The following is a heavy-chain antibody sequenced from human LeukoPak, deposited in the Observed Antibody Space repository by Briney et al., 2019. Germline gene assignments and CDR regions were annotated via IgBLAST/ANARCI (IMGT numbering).Heavy chain of an antibody. Sequence: GGSLRLSCAASGFTFSSYSMNWVRQAPGKGLEWVSSISSSSSYIYYADSLKGQFTISRNNAKNSLYLHIDSLRAEDTAVYYCARGRVGQWLVDAFDIWGQGTMVTVSS. V-gene: IGHV3-21*01. D-gene: IGHD6-19*01. CDR1: GFTFSSYS. CDR2: ISSSSSYI. J-gene: IGHJ3*02. CDR3: ARGRVGQWLVDAFDI.